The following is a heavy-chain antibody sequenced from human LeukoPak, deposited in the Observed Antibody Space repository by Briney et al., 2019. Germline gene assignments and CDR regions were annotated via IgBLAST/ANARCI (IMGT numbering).Heavy chain of an antibody. D-gene: IGHD6-19*01. J-gene: IGHJ4*02. V-gene: IGHV3-23*01. CDR1: GFTFSTYA. CDR3: VKEGGLRVFSDWSESGY. CDR2: ISGSGIDT. Sequence: PGGSLRLSCAASGFTFSTYAMTWVRQAPGKGLDWVSSISGSGIDTHYADSVKGRFTISRDNSKNSLFLQMSSLRADDTAVYYCVKEGGLRVFSDWSESGYWGQGTLVTVSS.